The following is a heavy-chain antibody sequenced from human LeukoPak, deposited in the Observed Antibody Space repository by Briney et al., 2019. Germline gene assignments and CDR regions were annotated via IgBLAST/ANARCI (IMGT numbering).Heavy chain of an antibody. CDR2: INPSGGST. CDR1: GYTFTSYY. Sequence: ASVKVSCKASGYTFTSYYMHWVRQAPGQGLEWMGIINPSGGSTSYAQKFQGRVTMTRDMSTSTVYMELSRLRSDDTAVYYCAGAPYYYDSSGYYPGAFDIWGQGTMVTVSS. D-gene: IGHD3-22*01. CDR3: AGAPYYYDSSGYYPGAFDI. J-gene: IGHJ3*02. V-gene: IGHV1-46*01.